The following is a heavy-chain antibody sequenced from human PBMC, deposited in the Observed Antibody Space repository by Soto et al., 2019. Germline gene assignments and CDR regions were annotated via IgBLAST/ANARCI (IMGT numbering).Heavy chain of an antibody. J-gene: IGHJ3*02. V-gene: IGHV4-59*01. D-gene: IGHD6-19*01. CDR2: IYYSGSP. CDR1: GGSIRNYL. Sequence: PSETLSLTYTVSGGSIRNYLWNWIRQPPGKGLEWIGSIYYSGSPNYNPSLKSRVTISVDTSRSQFSLNLNSVTAADTAVYYCARSLYSGGWVKTFDIWGQGTMVTVS. CDR3: ARSLYSGGWVKTFDI.